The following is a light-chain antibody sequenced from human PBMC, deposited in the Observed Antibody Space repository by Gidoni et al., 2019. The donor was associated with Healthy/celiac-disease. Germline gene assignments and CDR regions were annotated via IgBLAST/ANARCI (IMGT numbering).Light chain of an antibody. CDR1: SSNIGAGYD. Sequence: QSVLTQPPSVSGAPGQRVTISCTGSSSNIGAGYDVHWYQQLPGTAPKLLFYGNSNRPSGVPDRFSGSKSGTSASLAITGLQAEDEAVYYCQSYDSTLSAHVVFGGGTKLTVL. V-gene: IGLV1-40*01. J-gene: IGLJ2*01. CDR2: GNS. CDR3: QSYDSTLSAHVV.